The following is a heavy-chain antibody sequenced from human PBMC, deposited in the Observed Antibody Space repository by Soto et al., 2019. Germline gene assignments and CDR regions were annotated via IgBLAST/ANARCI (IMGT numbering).Heavy chain of an antibody. CDR3: ARRGGSSSWYNYYYYYGMDV. CDR1: GYSFTIYW. CDR2: IDPSDSYT. D-gene: IGHD6-13*01. V-gene: IGHV5-10-1*01. Sequence: GESLKISCKGSGYSFTIYWISWVRQMPGKGLEWMGRIDPSDSYTNYSPSFQGHVTISADKSISTAYLQWSSLKASDTAMYYCARRGGSSSWYNYYYYYGMDVWGQGTTVTV. J-gene: IGHJ6*02.